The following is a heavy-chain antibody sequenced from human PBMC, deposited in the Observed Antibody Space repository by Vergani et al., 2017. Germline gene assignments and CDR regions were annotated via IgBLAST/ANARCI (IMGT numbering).Heavy chain of an antibody. CDR3: AKANPRNSGYDYLYYYHAMDV. J-gene: IGHJ6*04. CDR1: GFTFNHYA. CDR2: ISGSGGST. V-gene: IGHV3-23*01. Sequence: EATLLESGGDLVQPGGSLRLSCSASGFTFNHYAMNWVRQAPGKGLEWGSGISGSGGSTYYAGSVKGRVTISSDSSKNTLYLQMNSLSAGDTAVYYCAKANPRNSGYDYLYYYHAMDVWGKGTTVTVSS. D-gene: IGHD5-12*01.